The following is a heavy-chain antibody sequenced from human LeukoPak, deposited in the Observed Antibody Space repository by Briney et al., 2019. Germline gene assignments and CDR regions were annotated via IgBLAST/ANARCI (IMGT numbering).Heavy chain of an antibody. Sequence: GGSLRLSCTASGFTFNSYSMTWVRQAPGMGLEWVANIKHDGSEKYYVDSVRGRFTISRDNAKNSLYLQMNTLRAEDTAVYFCARHNYYQFDHRGQGTLVTASS. CDR2: IKHDGSEK. CDR3: ARHNYYQFDH. CDR1: GFTFNSYS. D-gene: IGHD1-1*01. J-gene: IGHJ4*02. V-gene: IGHV3-7*01.